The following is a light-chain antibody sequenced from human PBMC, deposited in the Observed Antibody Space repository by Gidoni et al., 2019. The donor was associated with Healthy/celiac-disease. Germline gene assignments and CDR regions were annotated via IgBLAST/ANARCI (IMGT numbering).Light chain of an antibody. Sequence: EIVLTQSPGTLSLSPGERATLSCRASQSVSSSYLAWYQQKPGQAPRLLIYCASSRATGIPDRFRGSGSGTDFTLPISRLEPEDFAVYYCQQYGSSPPTFGQGTKVEIK. CDR1: QSVSSSY. J-gene: IGKJ1*01. V-gene: IGKV3-20*01. CDR3: QQYGSSPPT. CDR2: CAS.